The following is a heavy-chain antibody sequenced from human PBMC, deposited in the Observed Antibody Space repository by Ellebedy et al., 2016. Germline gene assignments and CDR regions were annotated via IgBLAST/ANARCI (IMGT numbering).Heavy chain of an antibody. D-gene: IGHD1-26*01. J-gene: IGHJ4*02. Sequence: SETLSLXXTVSGASLTRHDLSWVRQSPGMGLEGSRDSYHSGNTNYNHSLKSRVTISVDTSKSQFSLKLTSLTAADTAVYYCARLGVTASYYPFDCWGQGTLVTVSS. CDR3: ARLGVTASYYPFDC. CDR1: GASLTRHD. CDR2: SYHSGNT. V-gene: IGHV4-59*11.